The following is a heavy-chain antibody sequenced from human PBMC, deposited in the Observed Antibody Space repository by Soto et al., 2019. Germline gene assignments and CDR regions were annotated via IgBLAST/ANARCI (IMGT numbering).Heavy chain of an antibody. CDR3: ARDSRGHYYGMDV. CDR1: GGSISSGGYY. Sequence: PSETLSLTCTVAGGSISSGGYYWSWIRQPPGKGLEWIGYIYYSGSTYYNPSLKSRVTISVDTSKNQFSLKLSSVTAADTAVYYCARDSRGHYYGMDVWGQGTTVTVSS. V-gene: IGHV4-30-4*01. CDR2: IYYSGST. J-gene: IGHJ6*02.